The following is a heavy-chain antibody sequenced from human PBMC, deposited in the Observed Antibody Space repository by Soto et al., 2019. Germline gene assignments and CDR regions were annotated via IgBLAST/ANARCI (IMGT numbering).Heavy chain of an antibody. CDR2: IKSKTDGGTT. Sequence: GGSLRLSCAASGFTFSNAWMSWVRQAPGKGLEWVGRIKSKTDGGTTDYAAPVKGRFTISRDDSKNTLYLQMNSLKTEDTAVYYFTTLYGDYLVDIWGQGTMVTVSS. CDR1: GFTFSNAW. CDR3: TTLYGDYLVDI. J-gene: IGHJ3*02. D-gene: IGHD4-17*01. V-gene: IGHV3-15*01.